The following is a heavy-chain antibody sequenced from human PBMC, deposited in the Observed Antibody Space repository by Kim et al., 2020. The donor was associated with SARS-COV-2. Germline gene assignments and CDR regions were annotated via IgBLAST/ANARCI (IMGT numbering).Heavy chain of an antibody. V-gene: IGHV3-21*01. CDR1: GFTFSSYS. J-gene: IGHJ4*02. CDR3: ARDLLEGLYGDYVWWEGSGGVGFDY. CDR2: ISSSSSYI. Sequence: GGSLRLSCAASGFTFSSYSMNWVRQAPGKGLEWVSSISSSSSYIYYADSVKGRFTISRDNAKNSLYLQMNSLRAEDTAVYYCARDLLEGLYGDYVWWEGSGGVGFDYWGQGTLVTVSS. D-gene: IGHD4-17*01.